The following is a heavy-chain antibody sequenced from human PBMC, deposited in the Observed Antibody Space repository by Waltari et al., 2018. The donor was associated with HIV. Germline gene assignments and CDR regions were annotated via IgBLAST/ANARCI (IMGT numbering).Heavy chain of an antibody. V-gene: IGHV4-39*07. J-gene: IGHJ6*02. CDR1: GASMRSSSYF. CDR2: MFYTGGS. Sequence: QVKLQESGPGLVKPSETLSLTCVVSGASMRSSSYFWGWIRQAPGKGLEWIGSMFYTGGSYYNPSLKSRINISIDTLNNQFSLKMTSVTAAGTAVYYCARDWDVTTACMDVWGQGTTVTVSS. D-gene: IGHD1-26*01. CDR3: ARDWDVTTACMDV.